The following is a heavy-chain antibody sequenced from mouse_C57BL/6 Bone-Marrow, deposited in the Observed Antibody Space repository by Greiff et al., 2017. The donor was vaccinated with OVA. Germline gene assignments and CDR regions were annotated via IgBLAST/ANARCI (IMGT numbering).Heavy chain of an antibody. Sequence: EVQLVESGGGLVQPKGSLKLSCAASGFSFNTYAMNWVRQAQGKGLEWVARIRSKSNNYATYYADSVKDRFTISRDDSESMLYLQMNNLKTEDTAMYYCVRHETYDYDRDYWYFDVWGTGTTVTVSS. CDR2: IRSKSNNYAT. CDR3: VRHETYDYDRDYWYFDV. D-gene: IGHD2-4*01. V-gene: IGHV10-1*01. J-gene: IGHJ1*03. CDR1: GFSFNTYA.